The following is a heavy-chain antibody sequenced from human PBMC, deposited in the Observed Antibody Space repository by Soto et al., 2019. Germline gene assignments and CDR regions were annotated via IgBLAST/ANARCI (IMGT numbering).Heavy chain of an antibody. J-gene: IGHJ4*02. CDR1: GASLSDNY. CDR3: AKNSAYALDY. V-gene: IGHV4-34*01. D-gene: IGHD5-12*01. Sequence: SETLSLTCAVYGASLSDNYCNWLRQPPGGGLEWIGELHHGGSTNYNPSLESRVTFSVDISKNQFFLKLSSVTAADTAVYYCAKNSAYALDYWGQGTLVTVSS. CDR2: LHHGGST.